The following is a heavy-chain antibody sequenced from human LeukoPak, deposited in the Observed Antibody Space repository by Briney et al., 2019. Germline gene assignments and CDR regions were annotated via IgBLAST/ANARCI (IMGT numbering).Heavy chain of an antibody. J-gene: IGHJ4*02. V-gene: IGHV3-23*01. CDR3: AKDMARERVTAIYFDY. CDR2: ISGSGAST. Sequence: PGGSLRLSCAASGFTFSSYAMSWVRQAPGKGMESVSAISGSGASTYYADSVKGRFTISRDNSKNTLYLQMNSLRAEDTAVYYCAKDMARERVTAIYFDYWGQGTLVTVSS. D-gene: IGHD2-21*02. CDR1: GFTFSSYA.